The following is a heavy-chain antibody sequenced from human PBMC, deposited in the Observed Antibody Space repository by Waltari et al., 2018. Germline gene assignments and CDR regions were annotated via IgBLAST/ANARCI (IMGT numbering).Heavy chain of an antibody. J-gene: IGHJ4*02. V-gene: IGHV3-30*03. CDR3: AREDYYDRGRIGANFDY. CDR2: ISRDEKNT. D-gene: IGHD3-22*01. Sequence: QVQLVESGGGVVQPGGSLRLSCAASGVTFSSHVIPGFRQAPGKGLEWVAVISRDEKNTYYADSVKGRFTVSRDNSKNTIYLQMNSLKTEDTAVYYCAREDYYDRGRIGANFDYWGQGTLVTVSS. CDR1: GVTFSSHV.